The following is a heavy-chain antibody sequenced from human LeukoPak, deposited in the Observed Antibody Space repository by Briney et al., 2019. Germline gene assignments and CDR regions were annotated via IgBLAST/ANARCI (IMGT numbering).Heavy chain of an antibody. CDR1: GFTFSGNS. D-gene: IGHD6-13*01. V-gene: IGHV3-48*01. CDR2: ISASSTII. J-gene: IGHJ4*02. CDR3: TTSRHSSSWYYNDY. Sequence: GGSLILSCVGSGFTFSGNSMNWVRQAPGRGLERVSHISASSTIIHYADSVKGRVTISRDNAKNSVFLQMNRLRVEDTAVYYCTTSRHSSSWYYNDYWGQGILVTVS.